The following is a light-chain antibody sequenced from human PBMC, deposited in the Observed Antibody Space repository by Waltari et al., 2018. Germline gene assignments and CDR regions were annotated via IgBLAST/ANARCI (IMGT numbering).Light chain of an antibody. V-gene: IGLV3-21*02. CDR1: KIGSKR. CDR2: ADS. CDR3: HVWDSNSDHVV. Sequence: SYVLTQPPSVSVAPGQTARITCGGNKIGSKRVHWYQQKPGQAPLLVLYADSDRPSGIPGRFSGSNSGNTATLTISRVAAGDEADDYCHVWDSNSDHVVFGGGTKLTVL. J-gene: IGLJ2*01.